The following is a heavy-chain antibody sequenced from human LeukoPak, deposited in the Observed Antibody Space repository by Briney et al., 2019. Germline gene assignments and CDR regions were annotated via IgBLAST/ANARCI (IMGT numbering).Heavy chain of an antibody. CDR1: NDSIKDYY. V-gene: IGHV4-59*12. CDR3: GRYEVGSSWAQAFDI. D-gene: IGHD6-13*01. J-gene: IGHJ3*02. Sequence: SETLSLTCTVSNDSIKDYYWNWIRQPPGKGLEWIGFVSNSGSTNYNPSLKSRVTIPIDTSKKQFSLKLRPVTASDTGVIFFGRYEVGSSWAQAFDIWGQGTMVTVSS. CDR2: VSNSGST.